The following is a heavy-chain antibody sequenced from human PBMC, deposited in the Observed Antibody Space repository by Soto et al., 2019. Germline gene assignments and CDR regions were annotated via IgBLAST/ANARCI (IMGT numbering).Heavy chain of an antibody. Sequence: EVQLLESGGGLVQPGGSLRLSCAVSGFSFSTYGVTWVRQAPGKGLEWVGGVSGGSGSTHYADSVKGRFTITGDDYKNTVYLQMNSLRVADTAVYYCAKWNGYGDYWAQGTLVTFSS. CDR2: VSGGSGST. J-gene: IGHJ4*02. CDR1: GFSFSTYG. V-gene: IGHV3-23*01. D-gene: IGHD1-1*01. CDR3: AKWNGYGDY.